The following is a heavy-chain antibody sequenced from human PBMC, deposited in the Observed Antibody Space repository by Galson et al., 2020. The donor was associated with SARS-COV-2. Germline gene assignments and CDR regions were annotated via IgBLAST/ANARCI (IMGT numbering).Heavy chain of an antibody. Sequence: SETLSLTCAVYGGSFSGYYWSWIRHPPPKGLQWFGEINHSGSTTYNPSLKSRVTISVDTSKNQFSLKLSSVTAADTAVYYCARDKTGTTYYYGMDVWGQGTTVTVSS. D-gene: IGHD1-7*01. CDR2: INHSGST. V-gene: IGHV4-34*01. J-gene: IGHJ6*02. CDR1: GGSFSGYY. CDR3: ARDKTGTTYYYGMDV.